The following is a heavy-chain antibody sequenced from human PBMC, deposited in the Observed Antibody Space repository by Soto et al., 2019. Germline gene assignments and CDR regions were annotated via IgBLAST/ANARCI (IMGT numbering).Heavy chain of an antibody. J-gene: IGHJ4*02. V-gene: IGHV3-30*18. CDR2: ISYDGSNK. Sequence: GGSLRLSCAASGFTFSSYGMHWVRQAPGKGLEWVAVISYDGSNKYYADSVKGRFTISRDNSKNTLYLQMNSLRAEDTAVYYCAKDRVPYDYVWGSYRTGPDYWGQGTLVTVSS. D-gene: IGHD3-16*02. CDR3: AKDRVPYDYVWGSYRTGPDY. CDR1: GFTFSSYG.